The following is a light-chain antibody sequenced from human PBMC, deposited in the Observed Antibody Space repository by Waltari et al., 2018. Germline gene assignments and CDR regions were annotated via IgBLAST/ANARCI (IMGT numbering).Light chain of an antibody. J-gene: IGKJ2*01. CDR1: QSISRN. CDR2: GAS. Sequence: EVLMTQSPATLFVSPGERATLSCRASQSISRNLAWYQQKPGQAPRLLIYGASTRAPGIPARFSGSGSGTEFTLSISSLQSEDFAVYYCQQYNNWRTFGQGTKLEIK. CDR3: QQYNNWRT. V-gene: IGKV3-15*01.